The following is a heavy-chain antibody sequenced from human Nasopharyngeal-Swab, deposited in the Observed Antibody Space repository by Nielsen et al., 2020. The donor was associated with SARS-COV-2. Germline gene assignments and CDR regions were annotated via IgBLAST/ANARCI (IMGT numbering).Heavy chain of an antibody. Sequence: SETLSLTCTVSGGSISSSSYYWGWIRQPPGKGLEWIGSIYYSGSTYYNPSLKSRVTISVDTSKNQFSLKLSSVTAADTAVYYCARQPLGVWGSHRYRPLDYWGQGTLVTVSS. CDR3: ARQPLGVWGSHRYRPLDY. V-gene: IGHV4-39*01. CDR2: IYYSGST. D-gene: IGHD3-16*02. CDR1: GGSISSSSYY. J-gene: IGHJ4*02.